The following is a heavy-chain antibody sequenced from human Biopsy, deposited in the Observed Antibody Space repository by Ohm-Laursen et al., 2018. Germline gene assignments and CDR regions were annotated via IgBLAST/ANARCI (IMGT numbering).Heavy chain of an antibody. CDR2: INWNSGSV. CDR1: GFNFNDYG. Sequence: SLRLSCTASGFNFNDYGMHWVRQAPGKGLEWVSGINWNSGSVGYADSVKGRFSISRDNAKNSLYLQMNSLRVEDTALYYCAKDALSTVTYAFDMWGQGTMVTV. V-gene: IGHV3-9*01. D-gene: IGHD4-17*01. J-gene: IGHJ3*02. CDR3: AKDALSTVTYAFDM.